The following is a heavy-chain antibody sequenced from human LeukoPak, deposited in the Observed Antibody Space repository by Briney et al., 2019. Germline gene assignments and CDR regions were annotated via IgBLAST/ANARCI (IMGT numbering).Heavy chain of an antibody. Sequence: PGGSLRLSCAASGFTFSSYAMSWVRQAPGKGLEWVSAISGSGGSTYYADSVKGRFTISRDNSKNTLYLQMNSLRAEDTAVYYCAKDLIWYSRQPDAFDIWGQGTMVTVSS. V-gene: IGHV3-23*01. D-gene: IGHD6-13*01. J-gene: IGHJ3*02. CDR1: GFTFSSYA. CDR3: AKDLIWYSRQPDAFDI. CDR2: ISGSGGST.